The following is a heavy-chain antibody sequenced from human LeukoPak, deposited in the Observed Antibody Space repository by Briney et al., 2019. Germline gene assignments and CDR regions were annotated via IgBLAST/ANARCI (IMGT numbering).Heavy chain of an antibody. Sequence: ASVKVSCKASGYTFTSYDINWVRQATGQGLEWMGWMNPNSGNTGYAQKFQGRVTMTRNTSISTVYMELSSLRSEDTAVYYCARGPVAAAGNGMFDPWGQGTLVTVSS. CDR1: GYTFTSYD. J-gene: IGHJ5*02. D-gene: IGHD6-13*01. CDR2: MNPNSGNT. CDR3: ARGPVAAAGNGMFDP. V-gene: IGHV1-8*01.